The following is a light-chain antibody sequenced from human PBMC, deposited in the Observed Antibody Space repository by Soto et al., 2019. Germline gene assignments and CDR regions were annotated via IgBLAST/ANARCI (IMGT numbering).Light chain of an antibody. V-gene: IGKV3-20*01. CDR1: QSVSSS. CDR3: QQYGSSRIT. J-gene: IGKJ5*01. CDR2: GAS. Sequence: EIVLTQSPGTLSLSPGERAALACRASQSVSSSLAWYQQKPGKAPRLLIYGASSRATGIPDRFSGSGSGTDFTLTISRLEPEDFAVYYCQQYGSSRITFGQGTRLE.